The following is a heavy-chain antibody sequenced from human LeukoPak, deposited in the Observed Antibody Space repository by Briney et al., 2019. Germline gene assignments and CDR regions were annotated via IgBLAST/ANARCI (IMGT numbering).Heavy chain of an antibody. J-gene: IGHJ6*03. V-gene: IGHV4-34*01. D-gene: IGHD6-19*01. CDR3: ARGRSSGWYAGRYYYYYYMDV. CDR2: INHSGST. Sequence: PSETLSLTCAVYGGSFSGYYWSWIRQPPGKGLEWIGEINHSGSTNYNPSLKSRVTISVDTSRNQFSLKLSSVTAADTAVYYCARGRSSGWYAGRYYYYYYMDVWGKGTTVTVSS. CDR1: GGSFSGYY.